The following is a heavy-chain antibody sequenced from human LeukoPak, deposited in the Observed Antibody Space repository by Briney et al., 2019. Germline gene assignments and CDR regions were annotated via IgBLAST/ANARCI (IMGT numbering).Heavy chain of an antibody. CDR2: IYPGDSDT. D-gene: IGHD6-13*01. CDR3: AGAAAGTAIDS. J-gene: IGHJ4*02. V-gene: IGHV5-51*01. CDR1: GYSFTSYW. Sequence: GESLQISCKGSGYSFTSYWIAWVRQMPGKGLEWMGIIYPGDSDTRYSPSFQGQVTISADKSITTAYLQWSSLKASDSAIYYCAGAAAGTAIDSWGQGTRFTVSS.